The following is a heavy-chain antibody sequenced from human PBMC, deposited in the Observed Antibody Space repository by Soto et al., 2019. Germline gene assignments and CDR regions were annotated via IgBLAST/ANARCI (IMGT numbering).Heavy chain of an antibody. Sequence: SGGSLRLSCAASGFTFRSYSMNWVRQPPGKGLEWVSYISISSRTIYYADSVKGRFTISRDDAKNSLYLQMNSLRDEDTSVYYCARDNGIAGSFDPWGQATLVTVSS. CDR1: GFTFRSYS. D-gene: IGHD6-13*01. J-gene: IGHJ5*02. CDR3: ARDNGIAGSFDP. CDR2: ISISSRTI. V-gene: IGHV3-48*02.